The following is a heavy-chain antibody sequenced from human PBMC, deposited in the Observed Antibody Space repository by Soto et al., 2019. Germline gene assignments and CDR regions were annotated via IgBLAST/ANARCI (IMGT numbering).Heavy chain of an antibody. CDR3: ARESRLNYDILTGYQDDAFDI. CDR2: IYYSGST. D-gene: IGHD3-9*01. CDR1: GGSISSYY. V-gene: IGHV4-59*01. J-gene: IGHJ3*02. Sequence: SETLSLTCTVSGGSISSYYWSWIRQPPGKGLEWIGYIYYSGSTNYNPSLKSRVTISVDTSKNQFSLKLSSVTAADTAVYYCARESRLNYDILTGYQDDAFDIWGQGTMVTVSS.